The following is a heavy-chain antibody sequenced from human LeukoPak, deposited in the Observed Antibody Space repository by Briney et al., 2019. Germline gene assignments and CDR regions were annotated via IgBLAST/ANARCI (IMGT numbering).Heavy chain of an antibody. CDR2: INPSGGST. Sequence: ASVKVSCKASGYTFTSYYMHWVRQAPGQGLEWMGIINPSGGSTSYAQQFQGRVTMTRDTSTSTVYMELSSLKSEDTAVYYCARDFPYYDFWSGYLGYWGQGTLVTVSS. D-gene: IGHD3-3*01. CDR3: ARDFPYYDFWSGYLGY. V-gene: IGHV1-46*01. J-gene: IGHJ4*02. CDR1: GYTFTSYY.